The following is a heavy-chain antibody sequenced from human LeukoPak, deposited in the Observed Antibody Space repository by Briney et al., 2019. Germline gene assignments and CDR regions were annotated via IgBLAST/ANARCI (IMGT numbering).Heavy chain of an antibody. V-gene: IGHV4-4*07. D-gene: IGHD6-25*01. CDR3: ARISAVKPYYFDY. J-gene: IGHJ4*02. Sequence: SETLSLTCTVSGDSITSYYWSWIRQPAGTGLEWIGRIYTSGSINYNPSLESRVTLLVDTSKKQFSLRLTSVTAADTAVYYCARISAVKPYYFDYWGQGTLVTVSS. CDR1: GDSITSYY. CDR2: IYTSGSI.